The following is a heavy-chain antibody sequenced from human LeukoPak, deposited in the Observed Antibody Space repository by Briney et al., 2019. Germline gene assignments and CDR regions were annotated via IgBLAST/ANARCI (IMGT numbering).Heavy chain of an antibody. CDR3: ARGDYYYSYYMDV. CDR2: IYYSGST. Sequence: SDTLSLTCTVSGGSISTYYWNWIRQPPGKGLEWIGYIYYSGSTNYNPSLKSRVTISVDTSKKQFSLKLSSVTAADTAMYYCARGDYYYSYYMDVWGKGTTVTVSS. CDR1: GGSISTYY. V-gene: IGHV4-59*07. J-gene: IGHJ6*03.